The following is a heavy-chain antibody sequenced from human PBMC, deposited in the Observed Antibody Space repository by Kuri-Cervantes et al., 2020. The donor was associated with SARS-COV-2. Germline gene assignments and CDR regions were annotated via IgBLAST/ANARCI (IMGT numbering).Heavy chain of an antibody. CDR1: GFTFSSYA. D-gene: IGHD3-10*01. Sequence: GESLKTSCAASGFTFSSYAMHWVRQAPGKGLEWVAVISYDGSNKYYADSVKGRSTISRDNSKNTLYLQMNSLRAEDTAVYYCAREPSGDGDYYYYYGMDVWGQGTTVTVSS. CDR2: ISYDGSNK. J-gene: IGHJ6*02. V-gene: IGHV3-30-3*01. CDR3: AREPSGDGDYYYYYGMDV.